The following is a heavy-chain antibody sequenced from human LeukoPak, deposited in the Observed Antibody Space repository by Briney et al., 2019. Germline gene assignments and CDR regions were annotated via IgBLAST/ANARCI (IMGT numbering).Heavy chain of an antibody. Sequence: SGGSLRLSCAASGVTFGSHGMHWVRPAPGKGLEWVALIWYDGSKQYYADSVMGRFTISRDNSRNTLYLQMNSLRAEDTAVYYCARLRGSYMDSWGQGTLVTVSS. J-gene: IGHJ4*02. CDR1: GVTFGSHG. CDR3: ARLRGSYMDS. D-gene: IGHD5-12*01. V-gene: IGHV3-33*01. CDR2: IWYDGSKQ.